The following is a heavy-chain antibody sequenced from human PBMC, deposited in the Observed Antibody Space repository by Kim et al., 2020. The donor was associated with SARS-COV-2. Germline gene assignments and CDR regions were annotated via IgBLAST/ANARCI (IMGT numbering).Heavy chain of an antibody. J-gene: IGHJ6*02. Sequence: GGSLRLSFAASGFTFSSYWMHWVRQAPGKGLVWVSRINSDGSSTSYADSVKGRFTISRDNAKNTLYLQMNSLRAEDTAVYYCARGGDSEQISYYYYYGMDVWGQGTTVTVSS. CDR3: ARGGDSEQISYYYYYGMDV. CDR1: GFTFSSYW. CDR2: INSDGSST. V-gene: IGHV3-74*01. D-gene: IGHD3-3*01.